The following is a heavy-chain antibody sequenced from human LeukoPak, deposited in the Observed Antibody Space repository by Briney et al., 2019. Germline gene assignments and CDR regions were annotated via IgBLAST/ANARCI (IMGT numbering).Heavy chain of an antibody. CDR1: GFTFSRSA. CDR3: ARPGSSSWYLGAFDI. J-gene: IGHJ3*02. CDR2: ISSSGNT. D-gene: IGHD6-13*01. Sequence: GGSLRLSCAASGFTFSRSAMTWVRQTPGKRLDWVSSISSSGNTYYADSVKGRFTISRDNSKNTLYLQMNSLRAEDTAVYYCARPGSSSWYLGAFDIWGQGTMVTVSS. V-gene: IGHV3-23*01.